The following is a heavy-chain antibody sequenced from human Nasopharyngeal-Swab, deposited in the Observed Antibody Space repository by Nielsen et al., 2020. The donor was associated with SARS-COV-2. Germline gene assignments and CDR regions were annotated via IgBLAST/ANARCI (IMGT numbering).Heavy chain of an antibody. Sequence: GSLRLSCAASGFTFSSYWMSWVRQAPGKGLEWVANIKKDGSEKYYVDSVKGRFTISRDNAKKSLYLQMNSLRAEDTAVYYCARDSKPGGGYYSLYYYNYYGMDVWGQGTTVTVSS. V-gene: IGHV3-7*01. CDR1: GFTFSSYW. CDR2: IKKDGSEK. CDR3: ARDSKPGGGYYSLYYYNYYGMDV. J-gene: IGHJ6*02. D-gene: IGHD3-22*01.